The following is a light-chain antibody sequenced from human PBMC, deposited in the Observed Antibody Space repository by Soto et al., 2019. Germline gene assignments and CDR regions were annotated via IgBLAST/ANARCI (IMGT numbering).Light chain of an antibody. Sequence: EIVLTQSPATLSLSPGERATLSCRASQSVSSYLAWYQQKPGQAPRLLIYDASNRATGIPARFSGSGSGTDFTLTISSLEPEDFAVYYCQQRSNWPPPLTFGGGTKVXX. J-gene: IGKJ4*01. V-gene: IGKV3-11*01. CDR1: QSVSSY. CDR2: DAS. CDR3: QQRSNWPPPLT.